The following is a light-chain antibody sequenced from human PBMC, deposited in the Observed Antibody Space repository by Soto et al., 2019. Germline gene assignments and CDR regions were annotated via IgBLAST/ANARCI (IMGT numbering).Light chain of an antibody. Sequence: IVLTQSAGTLSLSPGERATLSGRASQSVSSTHLAWYQQKPGQAPRLLIYGASSRATGIPDRFSGSGSGTDFTLTISRLEPEDFAVYYCQQYGTSPRTFGQGTKVDIK. J-gene: IGKJ1*01. V-gene: IGKV3-20*01. CDR2: GAS. CDR1: QSVSSTH. CDR3: QQYGTSPRT.